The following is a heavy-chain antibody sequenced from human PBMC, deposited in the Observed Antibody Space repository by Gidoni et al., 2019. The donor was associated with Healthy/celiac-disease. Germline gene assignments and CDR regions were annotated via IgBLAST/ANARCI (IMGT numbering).Heavy chain of an antibody. D-gene: IGHD3-3*01. CDR2: IYYRGST. V-gene: IGHV4-59*08. CDR1: GGSIRSYY. J-gene: IGHJ4*02. CDR3: ARLLREGPLDY. Sequence: QVQLQESGPGLVQPSETLSLTCTVSGGSIRSYYWSWIRQPPGKGLEWIGYIYYRGSTNYNPSLKSRVTISVDTSKNQFSLKLSSVTAADTAVYYCARLLREGPLDYWGQGTLVTVSS.